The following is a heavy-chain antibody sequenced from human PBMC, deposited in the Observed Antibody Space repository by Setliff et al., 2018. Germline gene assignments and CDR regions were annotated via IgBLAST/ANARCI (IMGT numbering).Heavy chain of an antibody. Sequence: GGSLRLSCAASGFTFSSYWMSWVRQAPGKGLEWVANIKQDGSEKYYVDSVKGRFTISRDNAKNSLYLQMNSLRAEDTAVYYCAREKMATNYYYYYMDVWGKGTTVTVS. CDR2: IKQDGSEK. V-gene: IGHV3-7*01. CDR1: GFTFSSYW. CDR3: AREKMATNYYYYYMDV. J-gene: IGHJ6*03. D-gene: IGHD5-12*01.